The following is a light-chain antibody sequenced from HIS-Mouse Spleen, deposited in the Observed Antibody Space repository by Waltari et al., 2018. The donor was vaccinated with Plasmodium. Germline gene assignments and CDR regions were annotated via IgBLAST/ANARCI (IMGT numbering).Light chain of an antibody. CDR3: QQSYSTLMYT. V-gene: IGKV1-39*01. CDR1: QSISSY. CDR2: AAS. Sequence: DIQMTQSPSSLSESVGDRVTIPCLASQSISSYLNWYQQKPGKAPKLLIYAASSLQSGVPSRFSGSGSGTDFTLTISSLQPEDFATYYCQQSYSTLMYTFGQGTKLEIK. J-gene: IGKJ2*01.